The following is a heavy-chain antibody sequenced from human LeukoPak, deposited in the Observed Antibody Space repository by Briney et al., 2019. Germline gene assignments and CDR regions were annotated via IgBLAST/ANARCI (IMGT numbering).Heavy chain of an antibody. V-gene: IGHV4-59*01. CDR3: AREERNWGSFDY. CDR2: IYYSGST. J-gene: IGHJ4*02. D-gene: IGHD7-27*01. CDR1: GGSISSYY. Sequence: SETLSLTCTVSGGSISSYYWSWIRQPPGKGLEWIGYIYYSGSTNYNPSLKSRVTISVDTSKNQFSLKLSSVTAADTAVYYCAREERNWGSFDYWGQGTLVTVSA.